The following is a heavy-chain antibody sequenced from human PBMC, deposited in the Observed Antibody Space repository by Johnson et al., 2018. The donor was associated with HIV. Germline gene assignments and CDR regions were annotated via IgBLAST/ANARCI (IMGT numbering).Heavy chain of an antibody. CDR3: ARDAPDSGSYHAFDI. CDR2: ISYDGSNK. Sequence: QVQLVESGGGVVQPGRSLRLSCAASGFTFSSYAMHWVRQAPGKGLEWVAVISYDGSNKYYADYVKGRFTISRDNSKNTLYLQMNSLRAEDTAVYYCARDAPDSGSYHAFDIWGQGTMVTVSS. D-gene: IGHD1-26*01. V-gene: IGHV3-30*04. CDR1: GFTFSSYA. J-gene: IGHJ3*02.